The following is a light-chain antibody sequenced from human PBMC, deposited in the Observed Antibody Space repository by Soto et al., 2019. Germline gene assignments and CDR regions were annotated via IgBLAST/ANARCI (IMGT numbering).Light chain of an antibody. CDR3: QSYDSSLSGYV. CDR1: SSYIGAGYE. CDR2: DNS. Sequence: QSVLTQPPSVSGAPGQRVTISCTGSSSYIGAGYEVHWYQQLPGTAPKLLIFDNSNRPSGVPDRFSGSKSGTSASLAITGLQAEDEADYYCQSYDSSLSGYVFGTGTKVTVL. J-gene: IGLJ1*01. V-gene: IGLV1-40*01.